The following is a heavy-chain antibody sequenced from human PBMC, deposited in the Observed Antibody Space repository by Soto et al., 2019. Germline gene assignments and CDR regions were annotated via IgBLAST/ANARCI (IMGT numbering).Heavy chain of an antibody. Sequence: PGGSLRLSCAASGFPFSPYWMTWVRQAPGKGLEWVANINEDGRDKYYVDSVKGRFTTSRDNAKNSLYLEMNSLRAEDTAVYYCARVSRRNAFDVWGQGTMVTVS. J-gene: IGHJ3*01. V-gene: IGHV3-7*01. CDR2: INEDGRDK. CDR3: ARVSRRNAFDV. CDR1: GFPFSPYW.